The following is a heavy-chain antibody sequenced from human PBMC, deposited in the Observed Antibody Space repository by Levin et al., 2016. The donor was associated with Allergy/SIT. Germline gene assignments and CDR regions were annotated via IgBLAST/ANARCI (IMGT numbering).Heavy chain of an antibody. CDR2: IYHSGST. CDR3: ARDRYYDSSGHKPFDY. Sequence: WIRQPPGKGLEWIGYIYHSGSTYYNPSLKSRVTISVDRSKNQFSLKLSSVTAADTAVYYCARDRYYDSSGHKPFDYWGQGTLVTVSS. D-gene: IGHD3-22*01. V-gene: IGHV4-30-2*01. J-gene: IGHJ4*02.